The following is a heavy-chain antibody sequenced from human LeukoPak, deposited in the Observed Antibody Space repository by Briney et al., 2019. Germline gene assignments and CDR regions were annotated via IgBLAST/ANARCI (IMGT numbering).Heavy chain of an antibody. CDR2: ISSSSSYI. CDR3: AKDPRTGTTFSATAAFDI. J-gene: IGHJ3*02. V-gene: IGHV3-21*04. Sequence: GGSLRLSRAASGFTFSSYSMNWVRQAPGKGLEWVSSISSSSSYIYYADSVKGRFTISRDNSKNTLYLQMNSLRAEDTATYHCAKDPRTGTTFSATAAFDIWGQGTMVTVSS. D-gene: IGHD1-7*01. CDR1: GFTFSSYS.